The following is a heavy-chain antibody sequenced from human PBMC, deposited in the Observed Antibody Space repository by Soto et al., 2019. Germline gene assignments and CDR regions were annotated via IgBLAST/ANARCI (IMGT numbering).Heavy chain of an antibody. V-gene: IGHV1-2*02. D-gene: IGHD3-9*01. J-gene: IGHJ4*02. Sequence: QVQLVQSGAEVKKPGASVKVSCEASGYTFTGYYMHWVRQATGQGFEWMGRISPKSGGTNYAQKFQGRVTMTWDTSLNTAYMELSSLMFEDTAVYYCVRPPGYVSDWYYFDLWGQGTLVTVSS. CDR3: VRPPGYVSDWYYFDL. CDR1: GYTFTGYY. CDR2: ISPKSGGT.